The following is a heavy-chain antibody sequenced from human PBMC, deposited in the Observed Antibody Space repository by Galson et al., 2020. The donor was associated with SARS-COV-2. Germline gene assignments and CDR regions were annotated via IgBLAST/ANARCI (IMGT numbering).Heavy chain of an antibody. J-gene: IGHJ5*02. V-gene: IGHV4-34*01. CDR3: ARVLAYYGSGSYDWFDP. CDR2: INHSGST. Sequence: SETLSLTCAVYGGSFSGYYWSWIRQPPGKGLEWIGEINHSGSTNYNPSLKSRVTISVDTSKNQFSLKLSSVTAADTAVYYCARVLAYYGSGSYDWFDPWGQGTLVTVSS. D-gene: IGHD3-10*01. CDR1: GGSFSGYY.